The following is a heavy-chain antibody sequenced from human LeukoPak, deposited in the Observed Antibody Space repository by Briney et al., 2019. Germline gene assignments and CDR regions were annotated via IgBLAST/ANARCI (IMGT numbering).Heavy chain of an antibody. J-gene: IGHJ5*02. CDR3: ARTAAGDHYDNTSPPP. V-gene: IGHV3-21*01. D-gene: IGHD3-22*01. Sequence: MSGGSLRLSCAASGFTFSSYALSWVRQAPGKGLEWVSGITDSGTGTYYADSVKGRFTISRDNAKNSLYLQMSSLRAEDTAVYYCARTAAGDHYDNTSPPPWGQGALVTVSS. CDR2: ITDSGTGT. CDR1: GFTFSSYA.